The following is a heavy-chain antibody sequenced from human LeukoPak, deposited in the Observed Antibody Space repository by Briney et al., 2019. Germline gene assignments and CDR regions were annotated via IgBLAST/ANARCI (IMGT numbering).Heavy chain of an antibody. Sequence: GGSLRLSCAASGFTFSSYGMHWVRQAPGKGLEWVAVISYDGSNKYYADSVKGRFTISRDNSKNTLYLQMNSLRAEDTAVYYCAKDGCSSTGCYYGMDVWGQGTTVTVSS. CDR3: AKDGCSSTGCYYGMDV. CDR1: GFTFSSYG. D-gene: IGHD2-2*01. CDR2: ISYDGSNK. J-gene: IGHJ6*02. V-gene: IGHV3-30*18.